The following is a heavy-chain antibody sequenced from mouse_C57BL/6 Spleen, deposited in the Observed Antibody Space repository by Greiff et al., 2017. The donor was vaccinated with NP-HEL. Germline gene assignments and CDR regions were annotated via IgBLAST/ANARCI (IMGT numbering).Heavy chain of an antibody. CDR1: GFTFSSYA. CDR2: ISDGGSYT. J-gene: IGHJ2*01. Sequence: EVQGVESGGGLVKPGGSLKLSCAASGFTFSSYAMSWVRQTPEKRLEWVATISDGGSYTYYPDNVKGRFTISRDNAKNNLYLQMSHLKSEDTAMYYCARDGGYGSSYYFDYWGQGTTLTVSS. CDR3: ARDGGYGSSYYFDY. V-gene: IGHV5-4*01. D-gene: IGHD1-1*01.